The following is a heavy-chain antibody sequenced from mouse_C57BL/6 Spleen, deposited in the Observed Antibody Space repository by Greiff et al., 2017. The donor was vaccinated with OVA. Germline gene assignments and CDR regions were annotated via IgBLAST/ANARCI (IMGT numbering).Heavy chain of an antibody. Sequence: QVQLQQPGAELVKPGASVKLSCKASGYTFTSYWMHWVKQKPGRGLEWIGRIDPNSGGTKYNEKFKSKATLTVDKPSSTAYMQLSSLTSEDSAVYYCASERVLLRFYYAMDYWGQGTSVTVSS. D-gene: IGHD1-1*01. CDR2: IDPNSGGT. V-gene: IGHV1-72*01. CDR3: ASERVLLRFYYAMDY. CDR1: GYTFTSYW. J-gene: IGHJ4*01.